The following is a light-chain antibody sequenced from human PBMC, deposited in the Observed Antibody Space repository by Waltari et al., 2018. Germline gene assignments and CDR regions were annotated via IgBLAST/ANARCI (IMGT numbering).Light chain of an antibody. CDR3: QQYYTAPYT. CDR2: WAS. Sequence: DIVMTQSPDSLPVSLGERATITCKSTQSCFYHSNNKHYLAWYQQKVGQPPKLLIYWASSRESGVPDRFSGSVSGTDFTLTISSLQTEDVAVYYCQQYYTAPYTFGQGTKLEIK. V-gene: IGKV4-1*01. J-gene: IGKJ2*01. CDR1: QSCFYHSNNKHY.